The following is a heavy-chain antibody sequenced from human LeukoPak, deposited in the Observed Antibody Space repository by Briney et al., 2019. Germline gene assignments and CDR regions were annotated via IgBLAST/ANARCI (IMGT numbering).Heavy chain of an antibody. J-gene: IGHJ4*02. CDR3: ATNLGYCGGDCPDY. CDR2: IYYSGST. D-gene: IGHD2-21*02. CDR1: GGSISSHY. Sequence: SETLSLTCTVSGGSISSHYWSWIRQPPGKGLEWIGYIYYSGSTNYNPSLKSRVTISVDTSKNQFSPKLSSVTAADTAVYYCATNLGYCGGDCPDYWGQGTLVTVSS. V-gene: IGHV4-59*11.